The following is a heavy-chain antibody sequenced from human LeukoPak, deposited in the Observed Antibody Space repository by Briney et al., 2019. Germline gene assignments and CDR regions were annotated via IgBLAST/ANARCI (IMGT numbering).Heavy chain of an antibody. J-gene: IGHJ6*02. CDR2: IYYSGTT. Sequence: SETLSLTCTVSGDSINNSPYYWAWIRQPPGKGLGWIGSIYYSGTTYYNPSLKSRVTISVDTPKNEVSLKAPSVTAADTAIYYCTRHARVVPATGVDVWGQGTTVTVSS. CDR1: GDSINNSPYY. CDR3: TRHARVVPATGVDV. V-gene: IGHV4-39*01. D-gene: IGHD2-2*01.